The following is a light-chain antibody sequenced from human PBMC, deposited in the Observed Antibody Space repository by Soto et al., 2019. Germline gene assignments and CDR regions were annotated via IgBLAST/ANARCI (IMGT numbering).Light chain of an antibody. CDR3: QQYGSSPAIT. J-gene: IGKJ5*01. CDR2: GAS. Sequence: EIVLTQSPGTLSLSPGERATLSCRASQSVSSSYLAWYQQKPGQAPRLLIYGASSRATGIPDRFSGSGSGTDFTFTISRLEPKDFAMYYCQQYGSSPAITFGQGTRLEIK. V-gene: IGKV3-20*01. CDR1: QSVSSSY.